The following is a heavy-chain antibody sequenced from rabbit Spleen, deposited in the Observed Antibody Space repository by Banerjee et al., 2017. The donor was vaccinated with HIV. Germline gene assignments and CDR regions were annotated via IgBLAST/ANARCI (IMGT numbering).Heavy chain of an antibody. Sequence: QSLEESGGDLVKPGASLTLTCTASGFSFSSSDYMCWVRQAPGKGLEWIACIYVGSGGGTKYASWAKGRFTISKTSSTTVTLQVTRLTAADTATYFCARDTSSSFSSYGMDLWGPGTLVTVS. J-gene: IGHJ6*01. V-gene: IGHV1S40*01. CDR1: GFSFSSSDY. D-gene: IGHD1-1*01. CDR2: IYVGSGGGT. CDR3: ARDTSSSFSSYGMDL.